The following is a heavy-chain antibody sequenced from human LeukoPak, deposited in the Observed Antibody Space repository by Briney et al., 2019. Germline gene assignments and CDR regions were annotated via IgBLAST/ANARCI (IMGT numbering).Heavy chain of an antibody. CDR1: GGSISSYY. D-gene: IGHD2-8*02. J-gene: IGHJ4*02. Sequence: SETLSLTCTVSGGSISSYYWSWIRQPPGKGLEWIGYIYYSGSTNYKPSLKSRVTISVDTSKNQFSLNLSSVTAADTAVYYCARRWGSIDYWGQGTQVTVSS. V-gene: IGHV4-59*08. CDR3: ARRWGSIDY. CDR2: IYYSGST.